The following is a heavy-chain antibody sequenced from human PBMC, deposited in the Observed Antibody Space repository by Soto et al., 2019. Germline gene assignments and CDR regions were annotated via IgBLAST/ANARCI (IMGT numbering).Heavy chain of an antibody. V-gene: IGHV5-51*01. J-gene: IGHJ4*02. CDR1: GYSFTNYW. Sequence: GESLKISCQGSGYSFTNYWIGWMRQMPGKGLEYMGIINPGDSESRYSPSFKGQVTTSADKSISTAYLQWSSLKASDTAMYYCARLGIAVADDLDYWGQGTLVTVSS. CDR3: ARLGIAVADDLDY. D-gene: IGHD6-19*01. CDR2: INPGDSES.